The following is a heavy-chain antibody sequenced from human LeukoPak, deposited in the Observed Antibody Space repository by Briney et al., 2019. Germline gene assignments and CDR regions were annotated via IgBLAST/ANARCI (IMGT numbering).Heavy chain of an antibody. CDR3: AKDGRGSGYFPDY. CDR2: ITGHSSTI. D-gene: IGHD3-22*01. J-gene: IGHJ4*02. Sequence: GGSLRLSCAASGFTFSSYSMNWVRQAPGKGLEWVSYITGHSSTIYYADSVKGRFTISRDNAKNSLYLQMNSLRPEDSAVHYCAKDGRGSGYFPDYWGQGTLVTVSS. V-gene: IGHV3-48*01. CDR1: GFTFSSYS.